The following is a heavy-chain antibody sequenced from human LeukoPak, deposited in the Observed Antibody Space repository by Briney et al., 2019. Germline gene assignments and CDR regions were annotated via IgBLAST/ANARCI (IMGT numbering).Heavy chain of an antibody. Sequence: GGSLRLSCAASGFTFSSYAMHWVRQAPGKGLEWVAVISYDGSNKYYADSVKGRFTISRDNSKNTLYLQMNSLRAEDTAAYYCARGGILYGMDVWGQGTTVTVSS. CDR3: ARGGILYGMDV. CDR2: ISYDGSNK. D-gene: IGHD6-13*01. CDR1: GFTFSSYA. J-gene: IGHJ6*02. V-gene: IGHV3-30-3*01.